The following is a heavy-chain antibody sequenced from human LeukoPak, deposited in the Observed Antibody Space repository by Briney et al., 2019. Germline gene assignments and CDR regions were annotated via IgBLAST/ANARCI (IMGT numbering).Heavy chain of an antibody. CDR3: ARERPRDYSSSWYLRDWFDP. Sequence: SETLCLTCTVSGYSISSGYYWGWIRQPPWKGLEWIGSMYHSGSTYYNPSLKSRVAISVDTSKNQFSLKLSSVTAADTAVYYCARERPRDYSSSWYLRDWFDPWGQGTLVTVSS. D-gene: IGHD6-13*01. J-gene: IGHJ5*02. CDR2: MYHSGST. CDR1: GYSISSGYY. V-gene: IGHV4-38-2*02.